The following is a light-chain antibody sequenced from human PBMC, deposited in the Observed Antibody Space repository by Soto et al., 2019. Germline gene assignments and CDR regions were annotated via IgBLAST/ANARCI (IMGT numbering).Light chain of an antibody. CDR2: EGS. J-gene: IGLJ2*01. CDR3: CSYAGSSTPHVV. CDR1: SSDVGGYNL. Sequence: QSALTQPASVSGSPGQSITISCTGTSSDVGGYNLVSWYQQHPGKAPKLMIYEGSKRPSGVSHRFSGSKSGNTASLTSSGLQAEDEADDYGCSYAGSSTPHVVFGGGTKLTVL. V-gene: IGLV2-23*01.